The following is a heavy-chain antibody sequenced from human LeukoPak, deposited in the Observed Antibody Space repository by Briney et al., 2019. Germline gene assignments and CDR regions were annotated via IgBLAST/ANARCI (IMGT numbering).Heavy chain of an antibody. CDR2: IKQDGSEK. D-gene: IGHD3-3*01. CDR3: ARGTIFGVVIVAY. CDR1: GFTFSSYW. J-gene: IGHJ4*02. V-gene: IGHV3-7*01. Sequence: AGGSLRLSCAASGFTFSSYWMSWVRQAPGKGLEWVANIKQDGSEKYYVDSVKGRFTTSRDNAKNSLYLQMNSLRAEDTAVYYCARGTIFGVVIVAYWGQGTLVTVSS.